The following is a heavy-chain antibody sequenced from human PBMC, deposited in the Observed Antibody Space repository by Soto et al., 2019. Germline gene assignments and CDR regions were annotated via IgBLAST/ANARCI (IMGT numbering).Heavy chain of an antibody. CDR3: ARDVSSDTTGFRGYDL. CDR2: FIPIFVSA. Sequence: ASVKVSCKASGGTVSSYAITWVRQAPGKGLEWMGVFIPIFVSAHYAPKFQGRITITADESTSTAYMELSGLTSEDTAIYYCARDVSSDTTGFRGYDLWGQGTQVTVSS. CDR1: GGTVSSYA. J-gene: IGHJ4*02. D-gene: IGHD3-10*01. V-gene: IGHV1-69*13.